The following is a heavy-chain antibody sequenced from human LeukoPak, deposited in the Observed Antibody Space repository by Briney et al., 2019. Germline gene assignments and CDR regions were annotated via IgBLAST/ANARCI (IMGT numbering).Heavy chain of an antibody. CDR3: ARGSSPNWFDP. CDR2: IYYGGST. J-gene: IGHJ5*02. D-gene: IGHD6-6*01. Sequence: SETLSLTCTVSGGSVSSGSYYWSWIRQPPGKGLEWIGYIYYGGSTNYNPSLKSRVTISVDTSKNQFSLELSSVTAADTAVYYCARGSSPNWFDPWGQGTLVTVSS. CDR1: GGSVSSGSYY. V-gene: IGHV4-61*01.